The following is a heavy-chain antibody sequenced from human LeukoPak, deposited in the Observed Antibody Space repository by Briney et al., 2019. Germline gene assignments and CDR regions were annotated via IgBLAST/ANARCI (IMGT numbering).Heavy chain of an antibody. CDR1: GYTFTSYG. CDR2: ISAYNGNT. J-gene: IGHJ6*03. V-gene: IGHV1-18*01. CDR3: AREGVPIAAADPYYYYMDV. D-gene: IGHD6-13*01. Sequence: GASVKVSCKASGYTFTSYGISWVRQAPGQGLEWMGWISAYNGNTNYAQKLQGRVTMTTDTSTSTAYMELRSLRSDDTAVYYCAREGVPIAAADPYYYYMDVWGKGTTVTVSS.